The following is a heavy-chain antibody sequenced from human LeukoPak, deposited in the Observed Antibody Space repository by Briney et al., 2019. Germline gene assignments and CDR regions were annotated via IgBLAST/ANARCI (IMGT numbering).Heavy chain of an antibody. CDR3: AKTSYSSGWPLDY. V-gene: IGHV3-23*01. CDR2: ISGFGGST. J-gene: IGHJ4*02. CDR1: GFTFSGYW. Sequence: GGSLRLSCAASGFTFSGYWMSWVRQAPGQGLEWVSTISGFGGSTYYADSVKGRFTISRDNSKNTLYLQMNSLRAEDTAVYYCAKTSYSSGWPLDYWGQGTLVTVSS. D-gene: IGHD6-19*01.